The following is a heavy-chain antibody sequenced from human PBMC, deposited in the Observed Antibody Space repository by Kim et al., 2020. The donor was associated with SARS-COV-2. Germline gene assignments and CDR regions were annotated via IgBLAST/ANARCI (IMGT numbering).Heavy chain of an antibody. CDR1: GGSISSSSYY. Sequence: SETLSLTCTVSGGSISSSSYYWGWIRQPPGKGLEWIGSIYYSGSTYYNPSLKSRVTISVDTSKNQFSLKLSSVTAADTAVYYCATLGGVVTQRRTWYFDLWGRGTLVTVSS. CDR3: ATLGGVVTQRRTWYFDL. D-gene: IGHD2-15*01. V-gene: IGHV4-39*01. J-gene: IGHJ2*01. CDR2: IYYSGST.